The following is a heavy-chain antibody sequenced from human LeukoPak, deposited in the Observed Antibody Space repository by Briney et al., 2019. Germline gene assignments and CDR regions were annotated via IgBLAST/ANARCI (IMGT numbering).Heavy chain of an antibody. CDR1: GYTFTGYY. J-gene: IGHJ6*02. Sequence: GASVKVSCKASGYTFTGYYMHWVRQAPGQGPEWMGWMNANSGHTGSAEKFQGRLTMTRDASINTAFMELNSLRSDDTAVYYCARGMYDNSGQYYYFYYALEVWGQGTTVIVSS. D-gene: IGHD3-22*01. V-gene: IGHV1-2*02. CDR2: MNANSGHT. CDR3: ARGMYDNSGQYYYFYYALEV.